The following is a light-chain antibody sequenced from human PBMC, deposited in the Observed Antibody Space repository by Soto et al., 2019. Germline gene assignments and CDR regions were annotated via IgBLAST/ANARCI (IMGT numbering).Light chain of an antibody. J-gene: IGKJ1*01. V-gene: IGKV3-20*01. CDR3: QQYGSSPRT. CDR2: GAS. CDR1: QTVSSSK. Sequence: EIVLTQSPGTLSLSPGESATLSCRASQTVSSSKLAWYQQKPGQAPKVLIYGASSRATGVPDRFSGSGSGTDFILTISRLEPEDFAVYYCQQYGSSPRTFGQGTKVEIK.